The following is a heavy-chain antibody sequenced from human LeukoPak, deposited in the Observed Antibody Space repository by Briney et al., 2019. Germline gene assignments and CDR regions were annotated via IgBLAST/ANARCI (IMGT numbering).Heavy chain of an antibody. Sequence: PGGSLRLSCAASGFTFSSYNMNWVRQAPGKGLEWVSDISSSGSTIYFADSVKGQFTISRDNAKNSLYLQMNSLRDEDTAVYYCARLEYYYVSGNYYKLFDYWGQGTLVTVCS. J-gene: IGHJ4*02. V-gene: IGHV3-48*02. CDR2: ISSSGSTI. CDR1: GFTFSSYN. D-gene: IGHD3-10*01. CDR3: ARLEYYYVSGNYYKLFDY.